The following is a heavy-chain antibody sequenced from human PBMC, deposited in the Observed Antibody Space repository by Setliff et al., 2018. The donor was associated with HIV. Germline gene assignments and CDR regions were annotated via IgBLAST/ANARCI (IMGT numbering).Heavy chain of an antibody. CDR1: GFAFRNYI. CDR3: SRHLGYCSTTNSC. J-gene: IGHJ4*02. CDR2: ISSDGGDK. V-gene: IGHV3-30*01. D-gene: IGHD2-2*03. Sequence: PGGSLRLSCAASGFAFRNYIFHWVRQAPGKGLEWVAIISSDGGDKNYADSVKGRFTVSRDNSKNTLYLQMNSLRGEDTAVYYCSRHLGYCSTTNSCWGQGTPVTVSS.